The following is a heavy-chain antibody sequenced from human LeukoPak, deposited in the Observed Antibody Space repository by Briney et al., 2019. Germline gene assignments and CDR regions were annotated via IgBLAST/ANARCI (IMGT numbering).Heavy chain of an antibody. Sequence: GESLKISCKGSGYRFTSYWIGWVRQLPGKGLEWMGIIYPGDSDTRYSPSFHGQVTISADTSISTTYLQWSSLKASDTAMYYCAREYSSSWYGYFDLWGRGTLVTVSS. CDR2: IYPGDSDT. D-gene: IGHD6-13*01. CDR1: GYRFTSYW. V-gene: IGHV5-51*01. CDR3: AREYSSSWYGYFDL. J-gene: IGHJ2*01.